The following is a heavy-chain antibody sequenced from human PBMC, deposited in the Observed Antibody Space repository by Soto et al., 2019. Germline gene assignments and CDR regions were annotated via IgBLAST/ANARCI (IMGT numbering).Heavy chain of an antibody. CDR3: ARELERVFDY. J-gene: IGHJ4*02. D-gene: IGHD1-1*01. CDR2: IAYDGRNK. CDR1: GFTFSSYA. V-gene: IGHV3-30*04. Sequence: GGSLRLSCAASGFTFSSYAMHWVRQAPGKGLEWVAVIAYDGRNKYYADSVKGRFTNSRDNSKNTLYLQMNSLRIEDTAVYYCARELERVFDYWGQGTLVTVSS.